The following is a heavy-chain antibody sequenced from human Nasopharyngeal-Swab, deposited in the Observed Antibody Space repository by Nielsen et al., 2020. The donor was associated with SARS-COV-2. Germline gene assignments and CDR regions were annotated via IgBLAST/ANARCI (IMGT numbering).Heavy chain of an antibody. CDR3: ARDPTSVAGTGDYYYGMDV. Sequence: SVKVSCQPSGYTYTGYYMHWVRQAPGQGLEWMGRINPNSGGTNYAQKFQGRVTMTRDTSISTAYMDLSRLRSDDTAVYYCARDPTSVAGTGDYYYGMDVWGQGTTVTVSS. CDR2: INPNSGGT. CDR1: GYTYTGYY. J-gene: IGHJ6*02. V-gene: IGHV1-2*06. D-gene: IGHD6-19*01.